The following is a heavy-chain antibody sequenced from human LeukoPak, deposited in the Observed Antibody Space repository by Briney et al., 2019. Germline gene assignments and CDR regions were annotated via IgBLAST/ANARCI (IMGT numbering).Heavy chain of an antibody. CDR3: ASLEPGYYFDY. Sequence: ASVKVSCKSSGYTFTSCGISWVRQAPGQGLEWMGWISTYDGNTNYAQKLQGRVTMTTDTSTSTAYMELRSLRSDDTAVYYCASLEPGYYFDYWGQGTLVTVSS. J-gene: IGHJ4*02. D-gene: IGHD5-24*01. CDR1: GYTFTSCG. V-gene: IGHV1-18*01. CDR2: ISTYDGNT.